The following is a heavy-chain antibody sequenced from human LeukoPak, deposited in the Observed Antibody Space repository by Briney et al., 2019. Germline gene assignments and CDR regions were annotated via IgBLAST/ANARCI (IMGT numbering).Heavy chain of an antibody. CDR2: MNPNSGNT. CDR1: GDTFDIYD. Sequence: ASVKVSCKASGDTFDIYDINWVRQATGQGLEWMGWMNPNSGNTGYAQKFQGRVTFTRNTSINTAYMELSSLRSEDTAVYYCARRGELCTSFGCYFLKYWGQGTLVTVSS. CDR3: ARRGELCTSFGCYFLKY. V-gene: IGHV1-8*03. J-gene: IGHJ4*02. D-gene: IGHD2-2*01.